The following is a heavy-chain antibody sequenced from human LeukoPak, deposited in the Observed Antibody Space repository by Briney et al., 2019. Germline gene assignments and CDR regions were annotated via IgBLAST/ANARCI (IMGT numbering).Heavy chain of an antibody. CDR2: ISSDGSSK. J-gene: IGHJ4*02. CDR3: SRSRPKFKDFDY. V-gene: IGHV3-30*04. Sequence: GGSLRLSCAASGFTFSSYAMHWVRQAPGKGLDWVALISSDGSSKYYADSVKGRFTISRDNSKNTLYLQMNSLRAEDTAVYYCSRSRPKFKDFDYWGQGTLVTVSS. CDR1: GFTFSSYA.